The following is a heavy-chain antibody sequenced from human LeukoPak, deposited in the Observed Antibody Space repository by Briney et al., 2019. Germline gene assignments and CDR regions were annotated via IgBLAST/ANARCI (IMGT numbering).Heavy chain of an antibody. CDR1: GFNFSSFV. V-gene: IGHV3-23*01. Sequence: GGSLRLSCVGSGFNFSSFVMNWVRQAPGKGLEWISAISGGAGVTYYADSVKGRFTISRDNSKNSLFLDMNSLRADDTALYYCAKDGTFGDFDHWGQGALVAVSS. D-gene: IGHD3-16*01. J-gene: IGHJ4*02. CDR3: AKDGTFGDFDH. CDR2: ISGGAGVT.